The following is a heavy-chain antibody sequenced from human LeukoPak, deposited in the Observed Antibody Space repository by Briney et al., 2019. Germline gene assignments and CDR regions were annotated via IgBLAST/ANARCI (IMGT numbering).Heavy chain of an antibody. CDR2: IKPDGSEI. V-gene: IGHV3-7*03. Sequence: GSLRLSCEASGFSFSRYWMSWVRQAPVRGLEWVANIKPDGSEIYYVDSVKGRYTISRGNAKNSLYLQMNSLRAEDMALYYCAKDRLSGFSGGVIDYWGQGTLVTVSS. CDR3: AKDRLSGFSGGVIDY. J-gene: IGHJ4*02. CDR1: GFSFSRYW. D-gene: IGHD6-19*01.